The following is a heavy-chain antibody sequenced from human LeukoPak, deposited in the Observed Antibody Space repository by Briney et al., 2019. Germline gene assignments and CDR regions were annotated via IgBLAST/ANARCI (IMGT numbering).Heavy chain of an antibody. V-gene: IGHV3-23*01. CDR3: AKSSEVAAAGDY. D-gene: IGHD6-25*01. Sequence: GGSLRLSCAASGFTFGPYAMGWVRQAPGKGLEWVSCISGSGSSTYYADSVKGRFTISRDKSKNMLYLQMNSLRVEDTAVYYCAKSSEVAAAGDYWGQGTLVTVSS. CDR2: ISGSGSST. J-gene: IGHJ4*02. CDR1: GFTFGPYA.